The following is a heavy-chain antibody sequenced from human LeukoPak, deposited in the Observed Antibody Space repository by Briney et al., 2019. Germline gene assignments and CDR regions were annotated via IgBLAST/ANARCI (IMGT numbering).Heavy chain of an antibody. CDR2: ISSSGSTI. D-gene: IGHD6-19*01. CDR1: GFTFSSYA. V-gene: IGHV3-48*04. J-gene: IGHJ4*02. CDR3: ARHRLITVAGTAGY. Sequence: GGSLRLSCAASGFTFSSYAMGWVRQAPGKGLEWVSYISSSGSTIYYADSVKGRFTISRDNAKNSLCLQMNSLRAEDTAVYYCARHRLITVAGTAGYWGQGTLVTVYS.